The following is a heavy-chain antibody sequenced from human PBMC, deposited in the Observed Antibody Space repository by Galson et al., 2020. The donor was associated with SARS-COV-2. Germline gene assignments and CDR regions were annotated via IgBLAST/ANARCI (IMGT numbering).Heavy chain of an antibody. Sequence: SVKVSCKASGGTFSSYAISWVRQAPGQGLEWMGGIIPIFGTANYAQKFQGRVTITADDSTSTAYMELSSLRSEDTAVYYCARLQRGWYNYYYYYGMGVWGQGTTVTVAS. CDR3: ARLQRGWYNYYYYYGMGV. CDR1: GGTFSSYA. J-gene: IGHJ6*02. CDR2: IIPIFGTA. D-gene: IGHD6-19*01. V-gene: IGHV1-69*13.